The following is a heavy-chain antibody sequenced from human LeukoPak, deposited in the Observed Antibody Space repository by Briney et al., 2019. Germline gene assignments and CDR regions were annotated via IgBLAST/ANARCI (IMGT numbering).Heavy chain of an antibody. D-gene: IGHD1-26*01. J-gene: IGHJ4*02. CDR3: ARDSGWLLYFDY. CDR2: ISSSSSHI. V-gene: IGHV3-21*01. Sequence: GGSLRLSCAASGFTFRSYSMNWVRQAPGKGLEWVSSISSSSSHIHYADSVKGRFTISRDNAKNSLYLQMNSLRAEDTALYYCARDSGWLLYFDYWGQGTLVTVSS. CDR1: GFTFRSYS.